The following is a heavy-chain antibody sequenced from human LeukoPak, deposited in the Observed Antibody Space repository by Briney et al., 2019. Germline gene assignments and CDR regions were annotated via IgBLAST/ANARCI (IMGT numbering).Heavy chain of an antibody. V-gene: IGHV4-39*07. CDR1: GGSISSSSYY. D-gene: IGHD1-26*01. CDR3: ARGQVGSYAYYYYYGMDV. J-gene: IGHJ6*02. Sequence: SETLSLTCTVSGGSISSSSYYWGWIRQPPGKGLEWIGEINHSGSTNYNPSLKSRVTISKDTSKNQFSLKLSSVTAADTAVYYCARGQVGSYAYYYYYGMDVWGQGTTVTVSS. CDR2: INHSGST.